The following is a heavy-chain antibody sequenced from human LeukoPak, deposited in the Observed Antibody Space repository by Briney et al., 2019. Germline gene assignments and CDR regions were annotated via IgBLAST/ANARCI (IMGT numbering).Heavy chain of an antibody. CDR2: MNPNIGNT. D-gene: IGHD3-10*01. J-gene: IGHJ3*01. Sequence: ASVKVSCKVSGYTFTSYDINWVLQATGQGLEWMGWMNPNIGNTDYAQNFQGRVTMTRDTSITTAYMELSSLRSEHTAVYYCARGMVRGAIHTWGQRKMGTVSS. CDR3: ARGMVRGAIHT. CDR1: GYTFTSYD. V-gene: IGHV1-8*01.